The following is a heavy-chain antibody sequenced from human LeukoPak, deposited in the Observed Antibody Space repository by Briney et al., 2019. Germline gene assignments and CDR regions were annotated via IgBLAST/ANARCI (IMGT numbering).Heavy chain of an antibody. Sequence: PGGSLRLSCAASGFTFSSYRMSWVRQAPGKGLEWVANIKQDGSEKYYVDSVKGRFTISRDNAKNSLYLQMNSLRAEDTAVYYCARDYDFWSGYYDYWGQGTLVTVSS. J-gene: IGHJ4*02. D-gene: IGHD3-3*01. V-gene: IGHV3-7*01. CDR2: IKQDGSEK. CDR3: ARDYDFWSGYYDY. CDR1: GFTFSSYR.